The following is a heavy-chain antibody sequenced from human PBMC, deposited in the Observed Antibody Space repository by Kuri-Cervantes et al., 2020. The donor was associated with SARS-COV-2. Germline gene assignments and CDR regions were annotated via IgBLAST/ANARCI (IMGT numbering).Heavy chain of an antibody. CDR3: ARVEVVPAATEKQWLVWRLHDY. CDR1: GFTFSSYS. V-gene: IGHV3-21*01. J-gene: IGHJ4*02. Sequence: GGSLRLSCAASGFTFSSYSMNWVRQAPGKGLEWDSSISSSSSYIYYADSVKGRFTISRDNAKNSLYLQMNSLRAEDTAVYYCARVEVVPAATEKQWLVWRLHDYWGQGTLVTVSS. CDR2: ISSSSSYI. D-gene: IGHD2-2*01.